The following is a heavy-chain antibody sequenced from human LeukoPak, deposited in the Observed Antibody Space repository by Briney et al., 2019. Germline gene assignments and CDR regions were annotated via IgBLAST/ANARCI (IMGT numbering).Heavy chain of an antibody. J-gene: IGHJ5*02. CDR2: MHYSGST. CDR1: GGSISSGGYY. CDR3: ARERNCGGDCYSSWFDL. V-gene: IGHV4-31*03. D-gene: IGHD2-21*02. Sequence: SQTLSLTCTVSGGSISSGGYYWSWIHQHPGKDLEWIGYMHYSGSTFYSSSLKSRVTISLDTSKNQFSLKLSSVTAADTAVYYCARERNCGGDCYSSWFDLWGQGTLVTVSS.